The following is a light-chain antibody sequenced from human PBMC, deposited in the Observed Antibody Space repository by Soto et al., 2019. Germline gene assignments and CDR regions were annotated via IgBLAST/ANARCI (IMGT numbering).Light chain of an antibody. CDR3: MQSLRTPHT. CDR1: QSLLHSNGVNY. CDR2: LGS. J-gene: IGKJ2*01. V-gene: IGKV2-28*01. Sequence: DIVMTQSPLSLPVTPGEPASISCRSSQSLLHSNGVNYLDWFLQKPGQSPQVLIDLGSNRASGVPDRFSGSGSGTDFTLKISRVEAEDVGVYYCMQSLRTPHTFGQGTKLEIK.